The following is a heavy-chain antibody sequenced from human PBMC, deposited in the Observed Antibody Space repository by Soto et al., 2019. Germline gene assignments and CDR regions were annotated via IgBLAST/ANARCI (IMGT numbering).Heavy chain of an antibody. CDR2: ISAYNGNT. D-gene: IGHD6-19*01. CDR1: GYTFTSYG. J-gene: IGHJ6*03. CDR3: ARERTYSSGWGGYYYYYMDV. V-gene: IGHV1-18*01. Sequence: ASVKVSCKASGYTFTSYGISWVRQAPGQGLEWMGWISAYNGNTNYAQKLQGRVTMTTDTSTSTAYMELRSLRSDDTAVYYCARERTYSSGWGGYYYYYMDVWGKGTTVTVSS.